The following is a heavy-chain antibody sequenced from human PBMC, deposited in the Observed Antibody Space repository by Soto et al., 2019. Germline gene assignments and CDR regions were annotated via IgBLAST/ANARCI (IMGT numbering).Heavy chain of an antibody. J-gene: IGHJ6*02. Sequence: SQTLSLTCAISGDSVSSNSAAWNLIWQSPSRGLEWLGRTYYRSKRYNDYAVSVKSRITINPDTSKNQFSLQLNSVTPEDTAVYYCARGGGEQLVRDYYGMDVWGQGTTVTVSS. D-gene: IGHD6-6*01. CDR3: ARGGGEQLVRDYYGMDV. V-gene: IGHV6-1*01. CDR2: TYYRSKRYN. CDR1: GDSVSSNSAA.